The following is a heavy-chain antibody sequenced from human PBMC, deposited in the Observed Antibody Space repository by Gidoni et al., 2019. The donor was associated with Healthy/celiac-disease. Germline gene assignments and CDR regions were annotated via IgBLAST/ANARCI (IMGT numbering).Heavy chain of an antibody. CDR1: GGSISSGSYY. J-gene: IGHJ5*02. D-gene: IGHD6-19*01. Sequence: QVQLQESGPGLVKPSQTLSLTCTVSGGSISSGSYYWSWIRQPAGKGLEWIGRIYTSGSTNYNPSLKSRVTISVDTSKNQFSLKLSSVTAADTAVYYCARDLIGWGWFDPWGQGTLVTVSS. CDR3: ARDLIGWGWFDP. CDR2: IYTSGST. V-gene: IGHV4-61*02.